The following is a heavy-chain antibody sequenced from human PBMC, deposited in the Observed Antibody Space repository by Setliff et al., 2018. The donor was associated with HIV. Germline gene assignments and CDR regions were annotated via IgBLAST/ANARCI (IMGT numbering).Heavy chain of an antibody. D-gene: IGHD6-25*01. Sequence: ASVKVSCKASGYTFTTYAIHWVRQAPGQRLEFMGWINAGNGNTKYSQRFQGRVTITIDKSASTAYTGLSSLRSEDTAVYYCARDRLKLYSSGRGVGYWGQGTLVTVSS. CDR1: GYTFTTYA. CDR2: INAGNGNT. V-gene: IGHV1-3*01. CDR3: ARDRLKLYSSGRGVGY. J-gene: IGHJ4*02.